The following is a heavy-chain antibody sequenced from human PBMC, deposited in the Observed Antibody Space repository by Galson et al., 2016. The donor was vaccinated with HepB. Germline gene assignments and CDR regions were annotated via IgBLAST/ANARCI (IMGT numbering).Heavy chain of an antibody. CDR1: GFTFSTYA. CDR2: VTPGHM. Sequence: SLRLSCAASGFTFSTYAMSWVRQAPGKGLEWVSAVTPGHMFYADSVKGRFTISRDNSKNTLYLQMNSLRVEDTAVYYCAKDPWLGDRTRLDYWCQGALVTVSS. CDR3: AKDPWLGDRTRLDY. V-gene: IGHV3-23*01. D-gene: IGHD6-19*01. J-gene: IGHJ4*02.